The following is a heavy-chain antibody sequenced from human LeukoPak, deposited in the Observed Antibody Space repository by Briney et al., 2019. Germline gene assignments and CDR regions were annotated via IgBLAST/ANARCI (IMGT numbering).Heavy chain of an antibody. CDR3: ASLYGDYVY. V-gene: IGHV4-34*01. D-gene: IGHD4-17*01. CDR1: GGSFSGYY. CDR2: INHSGST. J-gene: IGHJ4*02. Sequence: KTSETLSLTCAVYGGSFSGYYWSWIRQPPGKGLEWIGEINHSGSTNYNPSLKSRVTISVDTSKNQFSLKLSSVTAADTAVYYCASLYGDYVYWGQGTLVTVSS.